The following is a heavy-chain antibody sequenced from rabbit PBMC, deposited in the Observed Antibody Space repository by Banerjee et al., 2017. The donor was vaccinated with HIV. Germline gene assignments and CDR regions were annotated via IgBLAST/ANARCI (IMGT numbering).Heavy chain of an antibody. Sequence: QSLEESGGDLVKPGASLTLTCTASGFSFSSSYYMCWVRQAPGKGLEWIACIYTGSSGVTYYANWAKGRFTISKTSSTTVTLQMTSLTAADTATYFCASDRPWTSNSGDYNFWGQGTLVTVS. J-gene: IGHJ4*01. D-gene: IGHD1-1*01. CDR2: IYTGSSGVT. V-gene: IGHV1S40*01. CDR1: GFSFSSSYY. CDR3: ASDRPWTSNSGDYNF.